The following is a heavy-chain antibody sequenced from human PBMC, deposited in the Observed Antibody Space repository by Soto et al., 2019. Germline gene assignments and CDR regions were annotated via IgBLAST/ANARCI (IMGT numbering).Heavy chain of an antibody. D-gene: IGHD4-17*01. Sequence: SETLSLTCAVYGGSFSGYDWSWIRQPPGKGLEWIGEINHSGSTNYNPSLKSRVTISVDTSKNQFSLKLSSVTAADTAVYYCARGSSYGDYTYWGQGTLVTVSS. CDR2: INHSGST. V-gene: IGHV4-34*01. CDR3: ARGSSYGDYTY. CDR1: GGSFSGYD. J-gene: IGHJ4*02.